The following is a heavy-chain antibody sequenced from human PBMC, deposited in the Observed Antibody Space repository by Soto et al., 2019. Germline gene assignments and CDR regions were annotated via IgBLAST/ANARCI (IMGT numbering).Heavy chain of an antibody. CDR3: ARRMEYQLLFDWFDP. V-gene: IGHV4-59*08. D-gene: IGHD2-2*01. CDR1: GGSISSYY. CDR2: IYYSGST. J-gene: IGHJ5*02. Sequence: SETLSLTCTVSGGSISSYYWSWIRQSPGKGLEWIGYIYYSGSTNYNPSLKGRVTISVDTSKNQFSLKLSSVTAADTAVYYCARRMEYQLLFDWFDPWGQGTLVTVSS.